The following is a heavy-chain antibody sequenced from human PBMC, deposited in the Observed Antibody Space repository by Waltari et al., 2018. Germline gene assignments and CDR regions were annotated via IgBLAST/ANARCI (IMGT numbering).Heavy chain of an antibody. D-gene: IGHD1-26*01. V-gene: IGHV3-30*02. Sequence: QAQLVESGGGVVQTGGSLRLSCAASGFNFMSYAMHWVRQAPGKGREXVSFIAYDGSKKSYVDSVKGRFTISRDKSKNTLYLQMNSLKIEDTAVYYCAKGMGPGDYWGXGTLVTVSS. J-gene: IGHJ4*02. CDR1: GFNFMSYA. CDR2: IAYDGSKK. CDR3: AKGMGPGDY.